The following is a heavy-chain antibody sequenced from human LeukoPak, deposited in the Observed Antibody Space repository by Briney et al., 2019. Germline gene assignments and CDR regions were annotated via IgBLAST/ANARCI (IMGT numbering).Heavy chain of an antibody. CDR2: IIPIFGTA. J-gene: IGHJ4*02. Sequence: ASVKVSCKASGGTFSSYAISWVRQAPGQGLEWMGGIIPIFGTANYAQKFQGRVTITTDESTSTAYMELSSLRSEDTAVYYCARDYSSGWLRYFDYWGQGTLVTVSS. CDR3: ARDYSSGWLRYFDY. V-gene: IGHV1-69*05. CDR1: GGTFSSYA. D-gene: IGHD6-19*01.